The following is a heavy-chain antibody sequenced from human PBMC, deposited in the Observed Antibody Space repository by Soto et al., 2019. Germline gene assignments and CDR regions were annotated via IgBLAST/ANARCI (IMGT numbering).Heavy chain of an antibody. CDR3: ARELDGIDV. Sequence: QVQLVESGGGLVKPGGSLRLSCAASGLIFSDYYMSWIRQAPGKGLEWVSYISSSGHYTKNADSVQGPFTISRDNAKNSLYLQMNNLRAEDTAVDYCARELDGIDVWGQGTTVTVSS. J-gene: IGHJ6*02. V-gene: IGHV3-11*05. CDR2: ISSSGHYT. CDR1: GLIFSDYY.